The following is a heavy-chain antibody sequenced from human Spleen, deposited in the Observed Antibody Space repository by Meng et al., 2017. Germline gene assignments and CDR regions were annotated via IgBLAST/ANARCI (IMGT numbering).Heavy chain of an antibody. V-gene: IGHV3-30*07. CDR1: GFTFSSYA. D-gene: IGHD6-19*01. Sequence: GESLKISCAASGFTFSSYAMHWVRQAPGKGLEWVAVISYDGSNKYYADSVKGRFTISRDNSKNTLFLQMNSLRAEDTAIYYCAREGELAVARIVYFDFWGQGTLVTVSS. J-gene: IGHJ4*02. CDR2: ISYDGSNK. CDR3: AREGELAVARIVYFDF.